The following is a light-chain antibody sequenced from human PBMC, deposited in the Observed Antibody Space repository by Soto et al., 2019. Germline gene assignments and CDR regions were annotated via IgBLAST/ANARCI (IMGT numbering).Light chain of an antibody. CDR1: QGISSY. J-gene: IGKJ5*01. CDR3: QQYYSYPIT. Sequence: AIRMTQSPSSFSASTGDRVTITCRASQGISSYLAWYQQKPGKAPKLLIYAASTLQSGVPSRFIGSGSGTDFTLTISCLQSEDFETYYCQQYYSYPITFDQGTRLEIK. V-gene: IGKV1-8*01. CDR2: AAS.